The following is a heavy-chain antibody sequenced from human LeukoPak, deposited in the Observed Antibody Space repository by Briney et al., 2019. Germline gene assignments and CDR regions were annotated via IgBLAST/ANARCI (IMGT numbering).Heavy chain of an antibody. D-gene: IGHD1-20*01. V-gene: IGHV4-39*07. CDR2: IYYSGST. Sequence: SETLSLTCTVSGGSISSSSYYWGWIRQPPGKGLEWIGSIYYSGSTYYNPSLKSRVTISVDTSKNQFSLKLSPVTAADTAVYYCARQRAVYNWNRDNWFDPWGQGTLVTVSS. CDR3: ARQRAVYNWNRDNWFDP. CDR1: GGSISSSSYY. J-gene: IGHJ5*02.